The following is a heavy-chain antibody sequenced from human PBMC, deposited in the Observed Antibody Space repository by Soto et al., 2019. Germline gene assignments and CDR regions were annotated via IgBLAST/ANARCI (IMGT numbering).Heavy chain of an antibody. CDR2: ISSSSRYI. Sequence: EVQLVESGGGLVKPGGSLRPSCAASGFTFSSYSMNWVRQAPGKGLEWVSSISSSSRYIYYADSVKGRFTISRDNAKNSLNLQMNSLRAEDTAVYYCATMTTVTSDYWGQGTLVTVSS. D-gene: IGHD4-4*01. V-gene: IGHV3-21*01. CDR1: GFTFSSYS. CDR3: ATMTTVTSDY. J-gene: IGHJ4*02.